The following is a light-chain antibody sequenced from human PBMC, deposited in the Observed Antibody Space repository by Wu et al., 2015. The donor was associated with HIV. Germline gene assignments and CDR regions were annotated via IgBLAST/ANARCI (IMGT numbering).Light chain of an antibody. CDR3: EQFKGHPRS. Sequence: QLTQSPSSLSASVGDRVTITCRASEGIRNYLAWHQQKSGKAPQLLIYGASTLESGVPSRFSGSRSGTDFTLTIRNLQPEDVATYYCEQFKGHPRSFGQGTKVEI. J-gene: IGKJ2*03. CDR2: GAS. V-gene: IGKV1-9*01. CDR1: EGIRNY.